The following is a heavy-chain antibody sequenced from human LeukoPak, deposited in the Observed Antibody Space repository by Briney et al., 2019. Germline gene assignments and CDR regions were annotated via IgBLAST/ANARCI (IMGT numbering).Heavy chain of an antibody. J-gene: IGHJ3*02. Sequence: GGSLGLSCVASGFIFSTYEVIWVRQAPGKGLEWVSYMTTSGSAMSYLDSVKGRFTISRDNAKNSLYLQMNSLGAEDTAVYYCARNGGGLDIWGQGTLVTVSS. CDR2: MTTSGSAM. V-gene: IGHV3-48*03. D-gene: IGHD2-15*01. CDR1: GFIFSTYE. CDR3: ARNGGGLDI.